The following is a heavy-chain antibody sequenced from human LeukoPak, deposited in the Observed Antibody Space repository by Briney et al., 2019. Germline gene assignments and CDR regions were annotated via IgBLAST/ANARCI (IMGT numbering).Heavy chain of an antibody. CDR1: GFTFSNFA. J-gene: IGHJ4*02. Sequence: GGSLRLSCAASGFTFSNFAMSWVRQAPGKGLECVSLISANGGATYYADSVKGRFTISRDNSESTLYLQMNSLRADDTAVYYCAKASGSPYYFDYWGQGTLVTVSS. CDR3: AKASGSPYYFDY. D-gene: IGHD3-10*01. CDR2: ISANGGAT. V-gene: IGHV3-23*01.